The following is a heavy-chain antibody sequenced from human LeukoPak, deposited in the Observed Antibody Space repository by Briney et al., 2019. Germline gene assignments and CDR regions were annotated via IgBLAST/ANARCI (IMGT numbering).Heavy chain of an antibody. CDR3: GTDVWVYCSGASCYPSFDY. J-gene: IGHJ4*02. D-gene: IGHD2-15*01. CDR2: IKSKTDGGTA. CDR1: GFTFSNAW. Sequence: GGSLRLSCAASGFTFSNAWMSWVRQAPGKGLEWVGRIKSKTDGGTADYAAPVKGRFTISRDDSKNTLYLHMNSLKTEDTAVYYCGTDVWVYCSGASCYPSFDYWGQGTLVTVSS. V-gene: IGHV3-15*01.